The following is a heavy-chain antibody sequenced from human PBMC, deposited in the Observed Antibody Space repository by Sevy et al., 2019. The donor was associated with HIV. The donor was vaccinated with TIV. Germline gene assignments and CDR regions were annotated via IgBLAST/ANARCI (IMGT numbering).Heavy chain of an antibody. CDR3: ATTKDYYDSSGYPFDD. D-gene: IGHD3-22*01. CDR1: GYNLTKLS. V-gene: IGHV1-24*01. CDR2: FDPEDGDPEDGET. J-gene: IGHJ4*02. Sequence: ASVKVSCTVSGYNLTKLSMHWVRQAPGKGPEWLGTFDPEDGDPEDGETVYAQKFQDRVIMTDDISTDTAYMELSSLTSEDTAVYYCATTKDYYDSSGYPFDDWGQGTLVTVSS.